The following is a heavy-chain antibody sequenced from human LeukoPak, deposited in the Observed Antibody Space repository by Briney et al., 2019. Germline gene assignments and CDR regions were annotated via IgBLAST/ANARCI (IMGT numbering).Heavy chain of an antibody. D-gene: IGHD2/OR15-2a*01. CDR2: IYYSGST. J-gene: IGHJ4*02. Sequence: SETLSLTCTVSGGSISSGGYYWSWIRQHPGKGLEWIGYIYYSGSTYYNPSLKSRVTISVDTSKNQFSLKLSSVTAADTAVYYCARDRSAAYYRDYFNYWGQGNLVTVSS. CDR3: ARDRSAAYYRDYFNY. V-gene: IGHV4-31*03. CDR1: GGSISSGGYY.